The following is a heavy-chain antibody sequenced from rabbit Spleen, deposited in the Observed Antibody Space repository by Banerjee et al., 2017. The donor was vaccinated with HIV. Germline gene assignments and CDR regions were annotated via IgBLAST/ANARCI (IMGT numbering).Heavy chain of an antibody. V-gene: IGHV1S40*01. J-gene: IGHJ4*01. CDR1: GFTFSYHW. CDR3: ARQTGSSYSTGYYFGL. Sequence: QSLWESGGGLVKPGGSLTLTCNASGFTFSYHWMCWVRQAPGKGLEWIACIYGGTNGNVYYANWAKGRFTISKTSSSTLTLHMTSLTAADTATYFCARQTGSSYSTGYYFGLWGPGTLVTVS. D-gene: IGHD8-1*01. CDR2: IYGGTNGNV.